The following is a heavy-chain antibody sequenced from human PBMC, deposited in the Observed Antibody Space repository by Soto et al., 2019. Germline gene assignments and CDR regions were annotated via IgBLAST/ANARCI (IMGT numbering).Heavy chain of an antibody. CDR1: AGTFSSYY. CDR3: ASSSYDIWTGYLTPYSYYYFGMDV. CDR2: IIPTIGTA. D-gene: IGHD3-9*01. Sequence: SVKVSCKAAAGTFSSYYMIWVRRAPGQRLEWMGGIIPTIGTANYAQKFHGRVTITADKSTSTAYIVLSSLRSHDTAVNYCASSSYDIWTGYLTPYSYYYFGMDVWGQGTTVTVSS. V-gene: IGHV1-69*06. J-gene: IGHJ6*02.